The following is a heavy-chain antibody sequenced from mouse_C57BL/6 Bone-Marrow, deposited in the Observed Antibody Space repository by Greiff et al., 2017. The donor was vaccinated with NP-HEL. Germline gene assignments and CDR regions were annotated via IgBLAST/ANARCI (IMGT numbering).Heavy chain of an antibody. J-gene: IGHJ4*01. CDR2: INPSSGYT. Sequence: QVQLQQSGAELARPGASVKMSCKASGYTFTSYTMHWVKQRPGQGLEWIGYINPSSGYTKYNQKFKDKATLTADKSSSTAYMQLSSLTSEDSAVYYCARGLLRGNAMDYWGQGTSVTVSS. CDR1: GYTFTSYT. D-gene: IGHD2-3*01. CDR3: ARGLLRGNAMDY. V-gene: IGHV1-4*01.